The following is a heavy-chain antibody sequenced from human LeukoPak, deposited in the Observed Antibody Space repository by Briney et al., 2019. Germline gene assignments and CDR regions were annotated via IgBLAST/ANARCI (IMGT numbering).Heavy chain of an antibody. CDR2: TNNSGST. D-gene: IGHD3-22*01. CDR1: GGSFSGYY. J-gene: IGHJ3*02. V-gene: IGHV4-34*01. CDR3: ARETSLYDSSGYYYLDAFDI. Sequence: SETLSLTCAVYGGSFSGYYWSWIRQPPGKGLEWIGETNNSGSTNYNPYLKSRVTISVDTSKNQFSLKLSSVTAADTAVYYCARETSLYDSSGYYYLDAFDIWGQGTMVTVSS.